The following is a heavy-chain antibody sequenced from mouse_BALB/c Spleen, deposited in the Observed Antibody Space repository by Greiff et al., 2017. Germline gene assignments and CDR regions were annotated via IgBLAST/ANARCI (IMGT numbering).Heavy chain of an antibody. D-gene: IGHD1-1*01. CDR1: GFSLTGYG. V-gene: IGHV2-6-7*01. J-gene: IGHJ4*01. CDR2: IWGDGST. CDR3: ARDPDYYGSSHAMDY. Sequence: VKLVESGPGLVAPSQSLSITCTVSGFSLTGYGVNWVRQPPGKGLEWLGMIWGDGSTDYNSALKSRLSISKDNSKSQVFLKMNSLQTDDTARYYCARDPDYYGSSHAMDYWGQGTSVTVSS.